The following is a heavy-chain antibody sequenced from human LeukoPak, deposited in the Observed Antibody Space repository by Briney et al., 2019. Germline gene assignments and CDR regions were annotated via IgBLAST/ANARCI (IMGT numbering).Heavy chain of an antibody. CDR2: INHSGST. D-gene: IGHD3-9*01. J-gene: IGHJ4*02. Sequence: SETLSLTCAVYGGSFSGYYWSWIRQPPGKGLEWIGEINHSGSTNYNPSLKSRVTISVDTSKNQFSLKLRSVTAADTAVYYCARVAALNYDILTGFDYWGQGTLVTVSS. CDR1: GGSFSGYY. CDR3: ARVAALNYDILTGFDY. V-gene: IGHV4-34*01.